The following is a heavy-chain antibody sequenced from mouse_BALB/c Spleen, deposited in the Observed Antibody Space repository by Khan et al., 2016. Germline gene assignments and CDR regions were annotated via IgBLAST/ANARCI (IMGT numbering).Heavy chain of an antibody. D-gene: IGHD1-2*01. CDR2: INPDSSTI. Sequence: EVKLLESGGGLVQPGGFLKLSCVASGFDFSRYWMSWVRQAPGKGLEWIGEINPDSSTINYTPSLQDKFIISRDNANNTLYLQMSKVRSEDTALYYCARLHYDGRFAYWGQGTLVTVSA. J-gene: IGHJ3*01. V-gene: IGHV4-1*02. CDR3: ARLHYDGRFAY. CDR1: GFDFSRYW.